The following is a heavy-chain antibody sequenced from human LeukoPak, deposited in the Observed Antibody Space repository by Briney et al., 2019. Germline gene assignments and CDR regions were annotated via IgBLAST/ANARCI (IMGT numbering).Heavy chain of an antibody. CDR3: ARDYRMVRGAIRYYYYGMDV. Sequence: ASVKVSCKASGYTFTSYGINWVRQAPGQGLEWMGWISAYNGNTNYAQKFQGWVTMTRDTSISTAYMELSRLRSDDTAVYYCARDYRMVRGAIRYYYYGMDVWGQGTTVTVSS. J-gene: IGHJ6*02. CDR1: GYTFTSYG. V-gene: IGHV1-18*01. CDR2: ISAYNGNT. D-gene: IGHD3-10*01.